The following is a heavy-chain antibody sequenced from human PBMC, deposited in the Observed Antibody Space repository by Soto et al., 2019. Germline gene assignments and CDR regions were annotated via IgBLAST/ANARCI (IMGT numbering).Heavy chain of an antibody. D-gene: IGHD1-26*01. J-gene: IGHJ6*03. CDR2: VRNGGRYT. CDR3: ARDWDHMDV. CDR1: GFTFSSYS. Sequence: VPLVESGGGLVKPGESLRLSCAGSGFTFSSYSFNWVRQAPGKGLEWVSSVRNGGRYTYYADSVKGRFTISRDNAENSAFLQMNSLRADDTAVYYCARDWDHMDVWGNGTTVTVS. V-gene: IGHV3-21*01.